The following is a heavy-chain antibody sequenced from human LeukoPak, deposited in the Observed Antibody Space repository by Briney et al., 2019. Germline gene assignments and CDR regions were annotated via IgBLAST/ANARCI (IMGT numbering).Heavy chain of an antibody. V-gene: IGHV4-59*11. CDR3: ARSPLYGCVAFDI. CDR2: IYYSGST. Sequence: PSETLSLTCTVSVGSISSHYWSWIRQPPGKGLEWIGYIYYSGSTNYSPSLKSRVTISVDTSKNQYSLKLSSVPAADTAGYYCARSPLYGCVAFDIWGQGTMVTVSS. CDR1: VGSISSHY. J-gene: IGHJ3*02. D-gene: IGHD4-17*01.